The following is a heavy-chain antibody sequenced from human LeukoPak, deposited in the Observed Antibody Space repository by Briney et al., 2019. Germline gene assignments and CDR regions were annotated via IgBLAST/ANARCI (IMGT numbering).Heavy chain of an antibody. V-gene: IGHV1-18*01. CDR2: ISAYNGNT. CDR3: ARDLGRITIFGVVTSFDY. D-gene: IGHD3-3*01. J-gene: IGHJ4*02. CDR1: GYTLTSYG. Sequence: ASVKVSCKASGYTLTSYGINWVRQAPGQGLEWMGWISAYNGNTNYAQKLQGRVTMTTDTSTSTAYMELRSLRSDDTAVYYCARDLGRITIFGVVTSFDYWGQGTLVTVSS.